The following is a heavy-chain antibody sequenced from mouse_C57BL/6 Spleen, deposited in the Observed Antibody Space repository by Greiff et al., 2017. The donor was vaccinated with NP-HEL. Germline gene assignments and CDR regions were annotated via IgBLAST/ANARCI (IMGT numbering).Heavy chain of an antibody. CDR2: IYPGSGST. V-gene: IGHV1-55*01. CDR3: ARGDYDYDGHYYAMDY. J-gene: IGHJ4*01. Sequence: VQLQQPGAELVKPGASVKMSCKASGYTFTSYWITWVKQRPGQGLEWIGDIYPGSGSTNYNEKFKSKATLTVDTSSSTAYMQLSSLTSEDSAVYYCARGDYDYDGHYYAMDYWGQGTSVTVSS. CDR1: GYTFTSYW. D-gene: IGHD2-4*01.